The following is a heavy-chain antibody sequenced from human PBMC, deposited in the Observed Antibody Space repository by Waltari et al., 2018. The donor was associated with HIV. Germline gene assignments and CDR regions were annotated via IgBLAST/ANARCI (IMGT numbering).Heavy chain of an antibody. J-gene: IGHJ5*02. V-gene: IGHV4-34*01. CDR3: ARGVGFWSGLTRVLPRFDP. D-gene: IGHD3-3*01. Sequence: QVQLQQWGAGLLKPSETLSLTCAVYGGSFSGYYWSWIRQPPGKGLEWIGEINHSGSTNYNPSLKSRVTISVDTSKNQFSLKLSSVTAADTAVYYCARGVGFWSGLTRVLPRFDPWGQGTLVTVSS. CDR1: GGSFSGYY. CDR2: INHSGST.